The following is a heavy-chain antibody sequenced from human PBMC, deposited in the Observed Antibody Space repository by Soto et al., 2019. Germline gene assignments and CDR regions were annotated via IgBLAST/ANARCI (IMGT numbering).Heavy chain of an antibody. CDR3: AKHYPVDY. D-gene: IGHD3-10*01. J-gene: IGHJ4*02. CDR2: ISDSGGST. V-gene: IGHV3-23*01. Sequence: GGFLRLSCAASGFTFSTYAMTWVRQAPGKGLEWVSSISDSGGSTYYADSVKGRFTISRDNSKNTLYLQMHSLRAEDTAVYYCAKHYPVDYWGQGTLVTVSS. CDR1: GFTFSTYA.